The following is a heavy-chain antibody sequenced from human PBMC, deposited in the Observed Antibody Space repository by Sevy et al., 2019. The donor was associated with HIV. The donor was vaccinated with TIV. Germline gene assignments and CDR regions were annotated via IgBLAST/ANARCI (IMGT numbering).Heavy chain of an antibody. Sequence: GGSLRLSCAASGFTFSSYSMNWVRQAPGKGLEWVSSISGISNYLYYADSVKGRFTISRDNAKSSLYLQMNSLRAEDTAVYYCARTGCSITSCLTADAFDIWGQGTLVIVSS. CDR1: GFTFSSYS. CDR2: ISGISNYL. D-gene: IGHD2-2*01. V-gene: IGHV3-21*06. CDR3: ARTGCSITSCLTADAFDI. J-gene: IGHJ3*02.